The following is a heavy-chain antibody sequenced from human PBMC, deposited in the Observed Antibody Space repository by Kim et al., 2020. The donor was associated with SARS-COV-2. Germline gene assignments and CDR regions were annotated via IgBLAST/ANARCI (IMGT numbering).Heavy chain of an antibody. J-gene: IGHJ4*02. CDR1: GYSFTSYW. CDR2: IDPSDSYT. D-gene: IGHD2-21*02. Sequence: GESLKISCKGSGYSFTSYWISWVRQMPGKGLEWMGRIDPSDSYTNYSPSFQGHVTISADKSISPAYLQWSSLKASDTAMYYCARHSDWSFGDCGGDCSPDYWGQGTLVTVSS. V-gene: IGHV5-10-1*01. CDR3: ARHSDWSFGDCGGDCSPDY.